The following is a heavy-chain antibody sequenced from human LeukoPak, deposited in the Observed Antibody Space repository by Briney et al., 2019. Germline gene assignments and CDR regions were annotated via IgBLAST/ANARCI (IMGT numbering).Heavy chain of an antibody. J-gene: IGHJ6*02. CDR3: SRGLEEGGVLRWRLEGYYGMDV. CDR2: ISSSNSYI. CDR1: GVTFSSDS. Sequence: GGSLRLSCAASGVTFSSDSKNWIRNAPGPGPDRVSSISSSNSYIYYADSVKGRFTISRDNAKNSLYLQMNSRRAEDTGVYYCSRGLEEGGVLRWRLEGYYGMDVWGQGTTVTVSS. D-gene: IGHD6-19*01. V-gene: IGHV3-21*01.